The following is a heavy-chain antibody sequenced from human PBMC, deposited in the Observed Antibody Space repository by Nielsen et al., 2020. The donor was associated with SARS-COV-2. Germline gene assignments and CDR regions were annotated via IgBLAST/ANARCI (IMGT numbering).Heavy chain of an antibody. CDR2: IYSGGST. V-gene: IGHV3-53*01. CDR3: ARRYDIGENAYDSSGPFDY. Sequence: WIRQPPGKGLEWVSVIYSGGSTYYADSVKSRFTISRDNSKSTLYLQMNSLRAEDTAVYYCARRYDIGENAYDSSGPFDYWGQGTLGTVSS. D-gene: IGHD3-22*01. J-gene: IGHJ4*02.